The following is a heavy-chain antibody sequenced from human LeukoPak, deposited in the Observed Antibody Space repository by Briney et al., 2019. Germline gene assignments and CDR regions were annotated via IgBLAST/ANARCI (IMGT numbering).Heavy chain of an antibody. CDR3: AREWDTSSFDPRASGDY. CDR2: IYYSGST. D-gene: IGHD3-9*01. V-gene: IGHV4-39*07. CDR1: GGSISSSSYS. J-gene: IGHJ4*02. Sequence: SETLSLTCTVSGGSISSSSYSWGWIRQPPGKGLEWIGNIYYSGSTFYNPSLKSRVTISLDTSKHQFFLKLTSVTAADTAVYYCAREWDTSSFDPRASGDYWGQGTPVTVSS.